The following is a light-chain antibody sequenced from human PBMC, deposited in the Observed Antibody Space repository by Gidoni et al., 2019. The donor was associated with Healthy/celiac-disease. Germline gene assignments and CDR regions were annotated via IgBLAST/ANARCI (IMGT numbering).Light chain of an antibody. CDR2: GAS. J-gene: IGKJ2*01. Sequence: EAVMTQSPATMSVSPGERATLSCRASQSVSNSLAWYQQKPGQGPRLLIYGASTRATGIPARCSGSGCGTEFTLTISSLQSEDFAVYYCQQYNNWTPYTFGQGTKLEIK. V-gene: IGKV3-15*01. CDR1: QSVSNS. CDR3: QQYNNWTPYT.